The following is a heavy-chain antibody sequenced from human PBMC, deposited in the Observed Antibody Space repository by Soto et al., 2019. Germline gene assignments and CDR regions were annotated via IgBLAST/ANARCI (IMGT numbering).Heavy chain of an antibody. V-gene: IGHV4-30-4*01. CDR2: ISYSGST. Sequence: QVQLQESGPGLVKPSLTLSLTCSISGASISSDDYYWSWFRQPPGKGLEWIGYISYSGSTYYNPSLKSRITISVDTSKTQFSLILSSVTAADTAVFYCAREVNNYYGMDVWGQGTTVTVSS. CDR1: GASISSDDYY. J-gene: IGHJ6*02. CDR3: AREVNNYYGMDV.